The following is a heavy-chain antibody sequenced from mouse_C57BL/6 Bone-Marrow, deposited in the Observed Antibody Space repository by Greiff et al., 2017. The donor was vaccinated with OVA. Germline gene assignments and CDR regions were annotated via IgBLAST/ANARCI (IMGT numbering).Heavy chain of an antibody. Sequence: EVKLVESGGGLVQPKGSLKLSCAASGFTFNTYAMHWVRQAPGKGLEWVARIRSKSSNYATYYADSVKARFTISRDDSQSMLYLQMNNLKTEDTAMYYCVREDYYGSSPRYVDVWGTGTTVTVSS. V-gene: IGHV10-3*01. D-gene: IGHD1-1*01. CDR1: GFTFNTYA. J-gene: IGHJ1*03. CDR3: VREDYYGSSPRYVDV. CDR2: IRSKSSNYAT.